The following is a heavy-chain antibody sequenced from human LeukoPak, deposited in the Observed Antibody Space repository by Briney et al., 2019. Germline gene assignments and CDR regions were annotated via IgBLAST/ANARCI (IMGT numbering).Heavy chain of an antibody. J-gene: IGHJ4*02. CDR1: GFTFSSYA. D-gene: IGHD1-26*01. Sequence: GGSLRLSCEASGFTFSSYAMSWVRQVPGKGLEWVSSISGSGGSTDYADSVKGRFTISRGNSKNTLYLQMNSLRAEDTAVYYCAKDGSYYDFDYWGQGTLVTVSS. CDR2: ISGSGGST. V-gene: IGHV3-23*01. CDR3: AKDGSYYDFDY.